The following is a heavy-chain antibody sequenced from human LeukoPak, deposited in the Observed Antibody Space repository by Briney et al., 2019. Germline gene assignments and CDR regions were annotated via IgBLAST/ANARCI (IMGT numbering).Heavy chain of an antibody. V-gene: IGHV4-4*07. Sequence: PETLSLACTVSGGSISSYYWSWIRQPAGKGLEWIGRIYTSGSTNYNPSLKSRVTMSVDTSKNQFSLKLSSVTAADTAVYYCARDPLRGATISGDFDYWGQGTLVTVSS. CDR2: IYTSGST. D-gene: IGHD5-12*01. CDR3: ARDPLRGATISGDFDY. CDR1: GGSISSYY. J-gene: IGHJ4*02.